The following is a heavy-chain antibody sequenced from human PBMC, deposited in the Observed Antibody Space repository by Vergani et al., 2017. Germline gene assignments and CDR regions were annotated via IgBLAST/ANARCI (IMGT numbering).Heavy chain of an antibody. D-gene: IGHD4-11*01. CDR1: GGSFTSYH. V-gene: IGHV4-34*01. CDR2: IDHTGRP. Sequence: QVQLQQWGGGLLKPSETLSLTCVVNGGSFTSYHWTWIRQSPGEGLEWVGDIDHTGRPDYNPSLKSRLTMSVDKSRNQFSLTRNSVTATDTTIYFCARVNTETNGHLYYDYYMDVWGQGTAVTVS. J-gene: IGHJ6*03. CDR3: ARVNTETNGHLYYDYYMDV.